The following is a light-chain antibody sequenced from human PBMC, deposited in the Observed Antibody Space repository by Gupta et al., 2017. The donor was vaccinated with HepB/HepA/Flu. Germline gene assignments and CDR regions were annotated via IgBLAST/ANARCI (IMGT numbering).Light chain of an antibody. Sequence: DIVLTQSPATLSLSLGERATISCRARQSVSSSLAWYQQKPGQAPRVLLYYTSNKTTGIHAKFCGSRSGTDFTLTTIRVVPEDFAVDYGQLRSNWPGSFGQGTKLEIK. J-gene: IGKJ2*04. CDR2: YTS. CDR1: QSVSSS. V-gene: IGKV3-11*01. CDR3: QLRSNWPGS.